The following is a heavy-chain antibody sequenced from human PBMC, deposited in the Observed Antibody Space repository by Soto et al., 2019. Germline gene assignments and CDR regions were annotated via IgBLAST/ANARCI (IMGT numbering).Heavy chain of an antibody. CDR2: ISASNGNT. CDR1: GYTFNKYS. D-gene: IGHD4-17*01. Sequence: QGQLVQSGAEVKNPGASVKVSCKASGYTFNKYSISWVRQAPGQGLEWMGWISASNGNTDFAQKFQGRVTMAIDTSTSTAYMELRSLRSDDTAVFYCTRGHGDFAGDFDYWGQGTLVTVSS. CDR3: TRGHGDFAGDFDY. J-gene: IGHJ4*02. V-gene: IGHV1-18*04.